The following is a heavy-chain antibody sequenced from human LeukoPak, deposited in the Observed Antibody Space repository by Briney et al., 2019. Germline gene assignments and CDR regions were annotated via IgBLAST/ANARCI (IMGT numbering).Heavy chain of an antibody. V-gene: IGHV3-11*03. Sequence: GGSLRLSCAASGFTFSDYYMSWIRQAPGKGPEWVSYISISVTYTNYADSVKGRFTISRDSAKNSLYLQMNSLRAEDTAVYYCARFAGKGDPLDYWGQGTLVTVSS. J-gene: IGHJ4*02. CDR2: ISISVTYT. CDR3: ARFAGKGDPLDY. D-gene: IGHD1-1*01. CDR1: GFTFSDYY.